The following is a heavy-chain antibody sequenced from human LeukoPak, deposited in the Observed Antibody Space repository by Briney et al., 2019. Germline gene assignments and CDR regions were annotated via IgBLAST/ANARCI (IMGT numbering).Heavy chain of an antibody. CDR3: AKGDSDGYGIFDY. Sequence: GGSLRLSCAASGFTFSSYGMHWVRQAPGKGLEWVAVISYDGSNKYYADSVKGRFTISRDNSKNTLYLQMNSLRAEDTAVYYCAKGDSDGYGIFDYWGQGTLVTVSS. CDR1: GFTFSSYG. J-gene: IGHJ4*01. V-gene: IGHV3-30*18. D-gene: IGHD3-22*01. CDR2: ISYDGSNK.